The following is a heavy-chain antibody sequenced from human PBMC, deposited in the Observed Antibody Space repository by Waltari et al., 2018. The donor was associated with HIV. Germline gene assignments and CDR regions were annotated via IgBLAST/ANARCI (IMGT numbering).Heavy chain of an antibody. CDR2: IHSDGSST. CDR1: GSTFRSYG. CDR3: ARREATVVRGVYYYGMDV. D-gene: IGHD3-10*01. J-gene: IGHJ6*02. V-gene: IGHV3-74*01. Sequence: EVQLVESGGGLVQPGGSLSLSCAASGSTFRSYGLHWVRQAPGKGLGWVSRIHSDGSSTSYADFVKGRFTISRDNAKNTLYLEMNSLRAEDTAVYYCARREATVVRGVYYYGMDVWGQGTTVTVSS.